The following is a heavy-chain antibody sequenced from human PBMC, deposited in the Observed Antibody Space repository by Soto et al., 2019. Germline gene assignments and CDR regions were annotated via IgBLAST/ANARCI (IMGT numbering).Heavy chain of an antibody. CDR1: GFTFIDYA. J-gene: IGHJ4*02. CDR2: ISGGGGTT. D-gene: IGHD1-1*01. Sequence: EVQLLESGGGLVQPGGSLRLSCTASGFTFIDYAMSWVRQAPGKRLEWVSLISGGGGTTQYADSVKGRFTTSRDNSKNTVYLQMNSLRVEDTAVYFCAKALSHDSPFDYWGQGTLVTVSS. V-gene: IGHV3-23*01. CDR3: AKALSHDSPFDY.